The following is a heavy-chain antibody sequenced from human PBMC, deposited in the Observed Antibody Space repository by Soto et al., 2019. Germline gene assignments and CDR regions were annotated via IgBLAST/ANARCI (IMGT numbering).Heavy chain of an antibody. CDR1: GASISSGGYY. Sequence: QVQLQESGPGLVKPSQTLSLTCTVSGASISSGGYYWSWIRQHPGVGLEWIGYIYYTGSTYYNPSLKSRVTISVDTSKNQFSLKMSSVTAADTAVYYCARRSDYGDYTYSWFDPWGQGTRVTVSS. CDR3: ARRSDYGDYTYSWFDP. CDR2: IYYTGST. D-gene: IGHD4-17*01. V-gene: IGHV4-31*03. J-gene: IGHJ5*02.